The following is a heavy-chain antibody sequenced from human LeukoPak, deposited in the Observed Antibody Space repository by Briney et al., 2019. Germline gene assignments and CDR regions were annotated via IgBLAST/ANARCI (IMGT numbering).Heavy chain of an antibody. Sequence: ASVKVSCKASGYTFTSYGINWVRQAPGQGLEWMGWISAYNGNTNYAQKLQGRVTMTTDTSTSTAYMELRSLRSDDTAVYYCARDGYYYGSGEPYNWFDPWGQGTLVTVSS. D-gene: IGHD3-10*01. CDR3: ARDGYYYGSGEPYNWFDP. CDR1: GYTFTSYG. V-gene: IGHV1-18*01. CDR2: ISAYNGNT. J-gene: IGHJ5*02.